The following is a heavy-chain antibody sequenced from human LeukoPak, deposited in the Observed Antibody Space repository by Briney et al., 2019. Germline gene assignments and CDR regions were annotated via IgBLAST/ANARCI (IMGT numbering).Heavy chain of an antibody. D-gene: IGHD3-10*01. V-gene: IGHV3-7*01. CDR1: GFTFSSYW. CDR2: IKQDGSEK. J-gene: IGHJ6*03. Sequence: GGSLRLSCAASGFTFSSYWMSWVRQAPGKGLEWVANIKQDGSEKYYVESVKGRFTISRDNAKNSLYLQMNSLRAEDTAVYYCAKFGSGSYFSPPQDYYYYYMDVWGKGTTVTISS. CDR3: AKFGSGSYFSPPQDYYYYYMDV.